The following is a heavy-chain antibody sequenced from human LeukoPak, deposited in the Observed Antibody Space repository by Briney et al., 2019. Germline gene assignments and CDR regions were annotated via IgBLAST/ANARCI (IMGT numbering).Heavy chain of an antibody. D-gene: IGHD6-19*01. CDR2: IIPIFGTA. V-gene: IGHV1-69*13. CDR1: GGTFSSYA. J-gene: IGHJ6*03. Sequence: GASVKVSCKASGGTFSSYAISWVRQAPGQGLEWMGGIIPIFGTANYAQKFQGRVTITADESTSTAYMELSSLRSEDTAVYYCARAIAVAGINYYYYYYMDVWGKGTTVTISS. CDR3: ARAIAVAGINYYYYYYMDV.